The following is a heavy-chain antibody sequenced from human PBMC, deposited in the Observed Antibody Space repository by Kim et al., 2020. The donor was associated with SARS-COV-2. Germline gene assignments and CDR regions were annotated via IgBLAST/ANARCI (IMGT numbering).Heavy chain of an antibody. CDR3: TTDLGSSSWYWWFDP. Sequence: GGSLRLSCAASGFTFSNAWMSWVRQAPGKGLEWVGRIKSKTDGGTTDYAAPVKGRFTISRDDSKNTLYLQMNSLKTEDTAVYYCTTDLGSSSWYWWFDPWGQGTLVTVSS. D-gene: IGHD6-13*01. CDR2: IKSKTDGGTT. J-gene: IGHJ5*02. CDR1: GFTFSNAW. V-gene: IGHV3-15*01.